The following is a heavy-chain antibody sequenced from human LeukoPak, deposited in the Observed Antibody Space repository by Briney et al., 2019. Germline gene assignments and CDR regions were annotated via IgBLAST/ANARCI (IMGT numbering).Heavy chain of an antibody. CDR1: GFTVSSNY. CDR2: IYSGGST. J-gene: IGHJ6*02. D-gene: IGHD4-11*01. Sequence: GGSLRLSCAASGFTVSSNYMSWVRQAQGKGLEWVSVIYSGGSTYYADSVKGRFTISRDNSKNTLYLQMNSLRAEDTAVYYCARGGDYRYYYYGMDVWGQGTTVTVSS. V-gene: IGHV3-66*01. CDR3: ARGGDYRYYYYGMDV.